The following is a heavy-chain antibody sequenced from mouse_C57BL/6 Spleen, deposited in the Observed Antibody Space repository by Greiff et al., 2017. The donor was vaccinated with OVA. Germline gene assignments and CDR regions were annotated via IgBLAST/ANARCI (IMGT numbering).Heavy chain of an antibody. CDR1: GYAFSSSW. Sequence: QVQLKESGPELVKPGASVKISCKASGYAFSSSWMNWVKQRPGKGLEWIGRIYPGDGDTNYNGKFKGKATLTADKSSSTAYMQLSSLTSEDSAVYFCARSYGSSFDYAMDYWGQGTSVTVSS. V-gene: IGHV1-82*01. CDR2: IYPGDGDT. D-gene: IGHD1-1*01. J-gene: IGHJ4*01. CDR3: ARSYGSSFDYAMDY.